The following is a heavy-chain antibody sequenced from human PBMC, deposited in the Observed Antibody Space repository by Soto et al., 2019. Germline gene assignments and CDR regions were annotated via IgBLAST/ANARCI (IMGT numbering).Heavy chain of an antibody. CDR1: GFTVSSNY. J-gene: IGHJ6*02. D-gene: IGHD6-19*01. Sequence: PGGSLRLSCAASGFTVSSNYMSWVRQAPGTGLAWASVIYSGGSSYYADSVKGRFTITRDNSKNTLYLQMNSLRAEDTAVYYCARDSIAVAEWAPYYYSGMDVWGQGTTVTVSS. V-gene: IGHV3-66*01. CDR3: ARDSIAVAEWAPYYYSGMDV. CDR2: IYSGGSS.